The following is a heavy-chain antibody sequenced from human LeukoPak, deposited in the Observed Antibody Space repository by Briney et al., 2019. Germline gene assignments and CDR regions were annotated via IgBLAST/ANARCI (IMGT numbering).Heavy chain of an antibody. V-gene: IGHV3-7*01. CDR3: ARDRYCSSTSCPPYYYYGMDV. Sequence: PGGSLRLSWAASGFTFSSYWMSWVRQAPGKGLEWVANIKQDGSEKYYVDSVKGRFTISRDNAKNSLYLQMNSLRAEDTAVYYCARDRYCSSTSCPPYYYYGMDVWGQGTTVTVSS. J-gene: IGHJ6*02. D-gene: IGHD2-2*01. CDR2: IKQDGSEK. CDR1: GFTFSSYW.